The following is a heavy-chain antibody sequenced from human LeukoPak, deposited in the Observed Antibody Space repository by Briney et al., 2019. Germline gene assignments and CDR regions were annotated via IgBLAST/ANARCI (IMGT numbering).Heavy chain of an antibody. CDR3: ARGPYYDFWSGYYFDPYYYYGMDV. J-gene: IGHJ6*02. Sequence: SETLSLTCAVYGGSFSGYYWSWIRQPPGKGLEWIGEINHSGSTNYNPSLKSRVTISVDTSKNQFSLKLSSVTAADTAVYYCARGPYYDFWSGYYFDPYYYYGMDVWGQGTTVTVSS. D-gene: IGHD3-3*01. CDR1: GGSFSGYY. CDR2: INHSGST. V-gene: IGHV4-34*01.